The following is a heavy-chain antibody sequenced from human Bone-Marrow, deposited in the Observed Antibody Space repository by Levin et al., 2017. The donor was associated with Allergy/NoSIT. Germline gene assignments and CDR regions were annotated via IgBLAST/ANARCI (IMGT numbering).Heavy chain of an antibody. V-gene: IGHV1-18*01. D-gene: IGHD1-1*01. CDR2: ISAYNGDI. CDR1: GYIFTHYG. Sequence: ASVKVSCKGSGYIFTHYGTTWVRQAPGQGLEWMAWISAYNGDINYAQKFQGRVTIVADESTSTAYLELTSLGFDDTAVYYCGLGALVFGTYNYGVDVWGQGTSVIVSS. CDR3: GLGALVFGTYNYGVDV. J-gene: IGHJ6*02.